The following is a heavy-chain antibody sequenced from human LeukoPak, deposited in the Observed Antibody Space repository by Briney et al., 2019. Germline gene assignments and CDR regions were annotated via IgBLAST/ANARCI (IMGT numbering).Heavy chain of an antibody. V-gene: IGHV3-33*01. CDR2: IWYDGSNR. CDR1: GFTFSSYG. D-gene: IGHD2-21*02. CDR3: ARDTARMYYFDY. J-gene: IGHJ4*02. Sequence: GRSLRLSCAASGFTFSSYGIHWVRQAPGKGLEWVAVIWYDGSNRYYADSVKGRFTISRDNSKNTLYLEMNSLRAEDTAVYYCARDTARMYYFDYWGQGTLVTVSS.